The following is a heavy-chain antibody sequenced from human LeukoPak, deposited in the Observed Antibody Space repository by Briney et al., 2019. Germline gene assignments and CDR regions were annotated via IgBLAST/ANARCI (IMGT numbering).Heavy chain of an antibody. J-gene: IGHJ4*02. CDR1: GFTFSSYA. CDR3: AKGGYSSSWYYFDY. CDR2: ISGSGGST. V-gene: IGHV3-23*01. Sequence: GRSLRLSCAASGFTFSSYAMSRVRQAPGKGLEWVSAISGSGGSTYYADSVKGRFTISRDNSKNTLYLQMNSLRAEDTAVYYCAKGGYSSSWYYFDYWGQGTLVTVSS. D-gene: IGHD6-13*01.